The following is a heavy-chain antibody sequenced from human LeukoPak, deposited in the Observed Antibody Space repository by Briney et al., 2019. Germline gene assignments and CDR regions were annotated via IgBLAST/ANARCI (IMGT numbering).Heavy chain of an antibody. CDR3: AREGGLGSYYPHALDI. J-gene: IGHJ3*02. D-gene: IGHD3-10*01. CDR2: IYNSGSH. Sequence: SEPLSLTCTVSCVSMSRYYWRCIRQPAGEGLEWIGRIYNSGSHIYNPSLKSRVTMSVDTYKNQFSLKLSSVTAADTAVYYCAREGGLGSYYPHALDIWGRGTMVTVPS. V-gene: IGHV4-4*07. CDR1: CVSMSRYY.